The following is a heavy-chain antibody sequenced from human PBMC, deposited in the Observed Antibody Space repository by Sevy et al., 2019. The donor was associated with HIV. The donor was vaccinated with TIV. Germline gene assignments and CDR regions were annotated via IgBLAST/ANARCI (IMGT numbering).Heavy chain of an antibody. CDR2: ISYDGSNK. J-gene: IGHJ6*02. V-gene: IGHV3-30-3*01. Sequence: GGSLRLSCAASGFTFSSYAMHWVRQAPGKGLEWVAVISYDGSNKYYADSVKGRFTISRDNSKNTLYLQMNSLRAEDTAVYYCARDPPDYDILTGPDLVYYYGMDVWGQGTTVTVSS. D-gene: IGHD3-9*01. CDR1: GFTFSSYA. CDR3: ARDPPDYDILTGPDLVYYYGMDV.